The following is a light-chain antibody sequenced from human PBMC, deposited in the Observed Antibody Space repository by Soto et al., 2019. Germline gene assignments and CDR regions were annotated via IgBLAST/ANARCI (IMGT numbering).Light chain of an antibody. CDR3: SSYFPTNSRV. J-gene: IGLJ1*01. CDR2: AVS. V-gene: IGLV2-14*03. CDR1: STYIGRYDF. Sequence: QSALAQPASVSGSPGQSITISCTGTSTYIGRYDFVSWYQQHPGKAPKLIIYAVSNRPSGVSSRFSGSKSGDTASLTISGLQAEDEADYYCSSYFPTNSRVFGTATKSPS.